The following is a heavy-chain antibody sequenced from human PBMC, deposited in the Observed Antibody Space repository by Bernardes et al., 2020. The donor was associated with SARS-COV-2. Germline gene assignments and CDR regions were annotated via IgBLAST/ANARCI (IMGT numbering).Heavy chain of an antibody. CDR1: GYSFTSYW. Sequence: GESLKISCKGSGYSFTSYWISWVRQMPGKGLEWMGRIDPSDSYTNYSPSFQGHVTISADKSISTAYLQWSSLKASDTAVYYCAREGYYDSSGYYQHDAFDIWGQGTMVTVSS. J-gene: IGHJ3*02. V-gene: IGHV5-10-1*01. CDR2: IDPSDSYT. D-gene: IGHD3-22*01. CDR3: AREGYYDSSGYYQHDAFDI.